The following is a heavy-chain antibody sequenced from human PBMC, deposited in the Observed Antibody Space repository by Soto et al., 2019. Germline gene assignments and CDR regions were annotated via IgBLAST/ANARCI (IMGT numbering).Heavy chain of an antibody. J-gene: IGHJ6*02. D-gene: IGHD2-21*02. CDR1: GFSLNTGGLG. CDR2: IYGVGDK. CDR3: VHSRCGGDCLRSYSSHYYYGMDV. V-gene: IGHV2-5*02. Sequence: QITLKESGPPLVKPTQTLTLTCTFSGFSLNTGGLGVGWIRQPPGKALEWLALIYGVGDKRYSPSLKSRLSMTNDTSNNQVVLTMINMDPVDTATYYCVHSRCGGDCLRSYSSHYYYGMDVWGQGNTVTVSS.